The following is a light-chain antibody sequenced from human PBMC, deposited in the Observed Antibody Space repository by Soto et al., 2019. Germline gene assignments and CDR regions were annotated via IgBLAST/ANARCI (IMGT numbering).Light chain of an antibody. CDR1: QSITSS. J-gene: IGKJ1*01. CDR3: QQYNTYSET. Sequence: DIQMNQSPSTLSASVGDRVTITCRASQSITSSLAWYQQKPGEAPKLLIYDASRLESGVPSRFSGTGSGTEFTLTISSLQPDDFASYYCQQYNTYSETFGQGTKVEIK. V-gene: IGKV1-5*01. CDR2: DAS.